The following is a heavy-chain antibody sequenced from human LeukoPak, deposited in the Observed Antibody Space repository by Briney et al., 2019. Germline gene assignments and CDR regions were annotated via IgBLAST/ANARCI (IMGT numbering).Heavy chain of an antibody. V-gene: IGHV3-48*01. CDR1: GFTFSSYA. CDR3: ATDIVVVPGAIGFDY. CDR2: ISSSSTNI. Sequence: PGGSLRLSCAASGFTFSSYAMGWVRQAPGKGLEWLSYISSSSTNILYAESVTGRFTISRDNAKNSLYLRMNSLRAEDTAVYYCATDIVVVPGAIGFDYWGQGILVTVSS. D-gene: IGHD2-2*02. J-gene: IGHJ4*02.